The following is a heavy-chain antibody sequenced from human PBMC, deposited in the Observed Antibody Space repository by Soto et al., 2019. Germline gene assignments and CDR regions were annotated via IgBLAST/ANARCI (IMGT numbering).Heavy chain of an antibody. Sequence: GGSLRLSCAASGFTFSSYAMHWVRQAPGKGLEWVAVISYDGSNKYYADSVKGRFTISRDNSKNTLYLQMNSLRAEDTAVYYCARTLRGYDILTGPFDYWGQGTLVTVSS. CDR1: GFTFSSYA. J-gene: IGHJ4*02. CDR2: ISYDGSNK. V-gene: IGHV3-30-3*01. CDR3: ARTLRGYDILTGPFDY. D-gene: IGHD3-9*01.